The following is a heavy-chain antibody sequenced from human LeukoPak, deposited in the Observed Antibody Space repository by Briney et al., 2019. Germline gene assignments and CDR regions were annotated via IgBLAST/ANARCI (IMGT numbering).Heavy chain of an antibody. CDR3: ARVKSSTMVRGVVRVFDY. CDR1: GGSFSGYY. CDR2: INHSGST. Sequence: KPSETLSLTCAVYGGSFSGYYWSWIRQPPGKGLEWIGEINHSGSTNYNPSLKSRVTISVDTSKNQFSLKLSSVTAADTAVYYCARVKSSTMVRGVVRVFDYWGQGTLVTVSS. V-gene: IGHV4-34*01. J-gene: IGHJ4*02. D-gene: IGHD3-10*01.